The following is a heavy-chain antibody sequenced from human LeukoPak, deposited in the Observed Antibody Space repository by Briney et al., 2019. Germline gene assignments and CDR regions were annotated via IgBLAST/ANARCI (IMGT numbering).Heavy chain of an antibody. CDR1: GFTFSSYV. CDR3: ARGNRYYDSSGYYIYYFDY. V-gene: IGHV3-72*01. CDR2: TRNKANSYTT. Sequence: GGSLRLSCAASGFTFSSYVMSWVRQAPGKGLEWVGRTRNKANSYTTEYAASVKGRFTISRDDSKNSLYLQMNSLKTEDTAVYYCARGNRYYDSSGYYIYYFDYWGQGTLVTVSS. J-gene: IGHJ4*02. D-gene: IGHD3-22*01.